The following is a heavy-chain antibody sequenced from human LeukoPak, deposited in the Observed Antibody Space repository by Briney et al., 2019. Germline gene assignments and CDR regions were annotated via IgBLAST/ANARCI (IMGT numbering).Heavy chain of an antibody. Sequence: SQTLSVTCDISGDSVSSINGAWNWIRQSPSRGLEWLGRTYYRSKWYNEYAVSMEGRITIIPDTSKNQFSLQLIYVTPEDTAVYYCARDLGNTGWYTFDYWGQGTLVTVSS. V-gene: IGHV6-1*01. D-gene: IGHD6-19*01. CDR1: GDSVSSINGA. CDR2: TYYRSKWYN. J-gene: IGHJ4*02. CDR3: ARDLGNTGWYTFDY.